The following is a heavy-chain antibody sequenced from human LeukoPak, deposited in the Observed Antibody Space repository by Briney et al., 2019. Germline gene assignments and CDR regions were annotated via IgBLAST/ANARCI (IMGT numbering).Heavy chain of an antibody. Sequence: GASVKVSCKASGYTFTSYYMHWVRQAPGQGLEWMGIINPSGGTTNYAQKVQGRVTMTRDTSTSTVYMELSSLRCEDTAVYYCARSHSRGWCDYWGQGTLVTVSS. J-gene: IGHJ4*02. V-gene: IGHV1-46*01. CDR3: ARSHSRGWCDY. D-gene: IGHD6-19*01. CDR1: GYTFTSYY. CDR2: INPSGGTT.